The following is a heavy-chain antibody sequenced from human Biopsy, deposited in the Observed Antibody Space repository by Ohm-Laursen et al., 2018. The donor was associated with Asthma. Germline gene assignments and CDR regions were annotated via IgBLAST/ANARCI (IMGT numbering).Heavy chain of an antibody. V-gene: IGHV3-30*18. J-gene: IGHJ4*02. D-gene: IGHD1-26*01. CDR2: ILFDGSNK. Sequence: SLRLSCSASGFTFSNYGMHWVRQAPGKGLERVADILFDGSNKNYTGSVKGRFTISRDNSRNTLHLQMNSLRAEDTAVYYCAKDVFPGWELRRGPDYWGQGTLVTVSS. CDR3: AKDVFPGWELRRGPDY. CDR1: GFTFSNYG.